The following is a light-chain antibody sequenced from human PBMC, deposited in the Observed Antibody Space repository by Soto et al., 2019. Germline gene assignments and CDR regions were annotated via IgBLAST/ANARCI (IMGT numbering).Light chain of an antibody. J-gene: IGKJ1*01. CDR2: AAS. Sequence: DIQMTQSPSSLSASVGDRVTITCRASQDIRADLGWFQQKPGKAPKRLIYAASSLESGVPSRFSGSRSGTEFTLTINSLQPEDFATYSCLQYNSYPWTFGQGTKVDIK. CDR3: LQYNSYPWT. CDR1: QDIRAD. V-gene: IGKV1-17*01.